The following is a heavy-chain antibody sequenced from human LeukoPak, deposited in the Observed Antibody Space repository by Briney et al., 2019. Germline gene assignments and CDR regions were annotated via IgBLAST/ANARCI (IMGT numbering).Heavy chain of an antibody. V-gene: IGHV4-34*01. CDR3: ARSAGGGITMVRGVGTYYYYYMDV. CDR2: INHSGST. CDR1: GGSFSGYY. D-gene: IGHD3-10*01. Sequence: SETLSLTCAVYGGSFSGYYWSWIRQPPGKGLEWIGEINHSGSTNYNPSLKSRVTISVDTSKNQFSLKLSSVTAADTAVYYCARSAGGGITMVRGVGTYYYYYMDVWGKGTTVTVSS. J-gene: IGHJ6*03.